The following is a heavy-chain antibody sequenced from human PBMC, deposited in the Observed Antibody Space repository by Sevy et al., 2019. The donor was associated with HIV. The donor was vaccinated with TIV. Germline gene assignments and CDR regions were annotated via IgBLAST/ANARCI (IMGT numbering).Heavy chain of an antibody. CDR3: AREDSSTYYFDY. V-gene: IGHV4-31*03. CDR1: GDSISSGYYY. D-gene: IGHD5-18*01. Sequence: SETLSLTCTVSGDSISSGYYYWTWIRQHPGKGLEWIGYIYYSGSTYYNLSLQSRLTISIDTSKNQFSLRLTSVTAADTAFYYCAREDSSTYYFDYWGQGTLVTVSS. CDR2: IYYSGST. J-gene: IGHJ4*02.